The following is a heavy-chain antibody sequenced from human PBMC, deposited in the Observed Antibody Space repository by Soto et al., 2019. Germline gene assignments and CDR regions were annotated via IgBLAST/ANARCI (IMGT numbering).Heavy chain of an antibody. V-gene: IGHV3-33*01. CDR2: IWFDGSNE. J-gene: IGHJ4*02. D-gene: IGHD3-10*01. CDR3: ARVPPSPSGLFYLDT. Sequence: GWSLRLSCAASGFTFSSYAMHWVRQSPGKGLEWVAAIWFDGSNEYYAESVKGRFTISRDNSKNTLFLQMNSLRAEDTAVYYCARVPPSPSGLFYLDTWGQGGLVTVSS. CDR1: GFTFSSYA.